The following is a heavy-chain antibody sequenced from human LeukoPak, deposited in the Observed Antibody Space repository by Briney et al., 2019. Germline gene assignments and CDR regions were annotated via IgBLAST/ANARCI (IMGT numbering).Heavy chain of an antibody. D-gene: IGHD3-16*01. CDR1: GYTFTRYY. Sequence: ASVKVSCKASGYTFTRYYMHWVRPAPGQGREWMGIINPTTRSTSYAQKFQGRVTMTRDTSTSTVYMELSSLRSEDTAVYYCARDAPLGLGTPEYYFDYWGQGTLVTVSS. CDR2: INPTTRST. V-gene: IGHV1-46*01. J-gene: IGHJ4*02. CDR3: ARDAPLGLGTPEYYFDY.